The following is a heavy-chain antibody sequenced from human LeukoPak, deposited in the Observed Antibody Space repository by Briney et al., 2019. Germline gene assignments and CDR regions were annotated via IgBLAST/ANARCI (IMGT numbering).Heavy chain of an antibody. CDR1: GFTFSSYA. Sequence: GGSLRLSCAASGFTFSSYAMHWVRQAPGKGLEYVSAISSNGGSTYYANSVKGRFTISRDNSKNTLYLQMGSLRAEDMAVYYCAREGGRWSSSWYFNYWGQGTLVTVSS. CDR3: AREGGRWSSSWYFNY. D-gene: IGHD6-13*01. V-gene: IGHV3-64*01. J-gene: IGHJ4*02. CDR2: ISSNGGST.